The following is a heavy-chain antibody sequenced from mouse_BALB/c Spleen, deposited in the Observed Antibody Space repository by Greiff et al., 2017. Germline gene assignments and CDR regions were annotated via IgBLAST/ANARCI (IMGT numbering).Heavy chain of an antibody. V-gene: IGHV5-15*02. J-gene: IGHJ1*01. D-gene: IGHD2-14*01. CDR2: ISNLAYSI. CDR3: ARDGGTSGYFDV. Sequence: EVKLMESGGGLVQPGGSRKLSCAASGFTFSDYGMAWVRQAPGTGPEWVAFISNLAYSIYYADTVTGRFTISRENAKNTLYLEMSSLRSEDTAMYYCARDGGTSGYFDVWGAGTTVTVSS. CDR1: GFTFSDYG.